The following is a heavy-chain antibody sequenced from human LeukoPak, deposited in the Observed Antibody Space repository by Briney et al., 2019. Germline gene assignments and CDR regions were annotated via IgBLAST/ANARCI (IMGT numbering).Heavy chain of an antibody. Sequence: GGSLRLSCAASGFTFSRHWMHWVRHAPGKGLVWVSRINSDGRSTTSADSVKGRFTISRDNAKNTLYLQMNSLRTEDTAVYYCARDQLYCTGGICYFDYWGQGTLVTVSS. CDR1: GFTFSRHW. D-gene: IGHD2-8*02. CDR3: ARDQLYCTGGICYFDY. V-gene: IGHV3-74*03. CDR2: INSDGRST. J-gene: IGHJ4*02.